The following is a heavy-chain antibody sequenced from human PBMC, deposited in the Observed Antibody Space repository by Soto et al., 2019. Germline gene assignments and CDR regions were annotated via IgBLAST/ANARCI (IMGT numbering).Heavy chain of an antibody. V-gene: IGHV3-23*01. Sequence: EVQLLESGGGLVQPGGSLRLSCAASEFTFSSYAMSWVRQAPGKGLEWVSVISGSGGSTYYADSVKGRFTISRDNSKNTLYLQMNSLRAEDTAVYYCAKDRLRGYCSGGSCLRFDYWGQGTLVTVSS. CDR2: ISGSGGST. J-gene: IGHJ4*02. CDR1: EFTFSSYA. D-gene: IGHD2-15*01. CDR3: AKDRLRGYCSGGSCLRFDY.